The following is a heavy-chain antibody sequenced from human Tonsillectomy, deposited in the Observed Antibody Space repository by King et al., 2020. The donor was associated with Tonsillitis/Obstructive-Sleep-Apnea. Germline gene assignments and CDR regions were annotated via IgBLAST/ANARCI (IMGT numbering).Heavy chain of an antibody. V-gene: IGHV4-39*01. CDR1: GGSISSSSYD. J-gene: IGHJ4*02. CDR3: ARVGQQLMIDY. CDR2: ICYSGSS. Sequence: QLQESGPGLVKPSETLSLTCTVSGGSISSSSYDWGWFGRPPGKGLEWSWSICYSGSSYSNPSLMSRVTISVYTSTNPFSLKLSSVTAADTAVYYWARVGQQLMIDYWGQGTLVTVSS. D-gene: IGHD6-13*01.